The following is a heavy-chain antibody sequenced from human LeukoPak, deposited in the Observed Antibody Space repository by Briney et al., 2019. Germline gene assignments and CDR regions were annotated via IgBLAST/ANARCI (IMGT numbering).Heavy chain of an antibody. Sequence: GGSLRLSCAASGFTFSSYAMSWVRQAPGKGLEWVSAISGSGGSTYYADSVKGRFTISRDNSKNTLYLQMNSLRAEDTAVYYCAKDATHYDFWSGYYTPYNWFDPWGQGTLVTVSS. V-gene: IGHV3-23*01. CDR2: ISGSGGST. CDR1: GFTFSSYA. D-gene: IGHD3-3*01. J-gene: IGHJ5*02. CDR3: AKDATHYDFWSGYYTPYNWFDP.